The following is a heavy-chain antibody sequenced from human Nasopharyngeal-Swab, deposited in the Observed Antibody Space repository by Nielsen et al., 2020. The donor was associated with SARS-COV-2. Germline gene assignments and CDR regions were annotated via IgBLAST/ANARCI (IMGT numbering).Heavy chain of an antibody. CDR1: GDTFTGYY. CDR3: ARPMATIDAFDI. J-gene: IGHJ3*02. CDR2: INPNSGGT. Sequence: ASVKVSCKASGDTFTGYYMNWVRQAPGQGLEWMGWINPNSGGTNYAQKFQGWVTMTRDTSISTAYMELSRLRSDDTAVYYCARPMATIDAFDIWGQGTMVTVSS. D-gene: IGHD5-24*01. V-gene: IGHV1-2*04.